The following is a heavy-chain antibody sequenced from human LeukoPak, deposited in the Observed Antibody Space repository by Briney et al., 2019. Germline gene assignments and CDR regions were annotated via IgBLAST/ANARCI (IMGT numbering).Heavy chain of an antibody. D-gene: IGHD2/OR15-2a*01. Sequence: GGSLRLSCAASGFTFSSYSMNWVRQAPGKGLEWVSSISSSSSHIYYADSVKGRFTISRDNAKNSLYLQMNSLRAEDTAVYYCARGWRVENQRFDYWGQGTLVTVSS. CDR1: GFTFSSYS. V-gene: IGHV3-21*01. CDR2: ISSSSSHI. CDR3: ARGWRVENQRFDY. J-gene: IGHJ4*02.